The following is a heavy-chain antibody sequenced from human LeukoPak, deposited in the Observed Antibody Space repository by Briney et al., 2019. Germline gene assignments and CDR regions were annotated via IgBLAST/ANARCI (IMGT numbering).Heavy chain of an antibody. J-gene: IGHJ4*02. D-gene: IGHD3-22*01. CDR3: ASLRYDSSGYFENY. Sequence: SETLSLTCAVYGGSFSGYYWSWIRQPPGKGLEWIGEINHSGSTNYNPSLKSRVTISVDTSKNQFSLKLSSVTAADTAVYYCASLRYDSSGYFENYWGQGILVTVSS. CDR2: INHSGST. CDR1: GGSFSGYY. V-gene: IGHV4-34*01.